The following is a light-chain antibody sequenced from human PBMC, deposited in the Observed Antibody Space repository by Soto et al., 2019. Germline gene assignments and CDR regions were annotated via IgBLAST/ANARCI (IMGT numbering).Light chain of an antibody. J-gene: IGLJ1*01. CDR1: SGHSNYA. Sequence: QPVLTQSPSASASLGASVKLTCTLSSGHSNYAIAWHQQQPEKGPRYLMKLNSDGSHRKGDGIPDRFSGSSSGAERYLTISSLQSEDEADYYCQTWGTGIRVFGIGTKLTVL. CDR2: LNSDGSH. CDR3: QTWGTGIRV. V-gene: IGLV4-69*01.